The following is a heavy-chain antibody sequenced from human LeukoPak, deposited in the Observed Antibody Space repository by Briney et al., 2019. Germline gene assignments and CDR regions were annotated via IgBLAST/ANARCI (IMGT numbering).Heavy chain of an antibody. J-gene: IGHJ4*02. CDR1: GYTFTSYY. V-gene: IGHV1-46*01. CDR3: ARGHLVYSGVHDY. CDR2: INPSGGST. D-gene: IGHD1-14*01. Sequence: ASVKVSCKASGYTFTSYYMHWVRQAPGQGLEWMGIINPSGGSTSYAQKFQGRVTMTRDTSISTAYIELSRLRSDDTAVYYCARGHLVYSGVHDYWGQGTLVTVSS.